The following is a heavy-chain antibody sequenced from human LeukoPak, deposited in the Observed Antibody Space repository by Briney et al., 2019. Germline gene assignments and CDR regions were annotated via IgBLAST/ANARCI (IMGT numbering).Heavy chain of an antibody. CDR3: ARPPKLRYSGSYDDAFDI. CDR1: GYTFTGYY. D-gene: IGHD1-26*01. J-gene: IGHJ3*02. V-gene: IGHV1-2*02. Sequence: ALVKVSCKASGYTFTGYYMHWVRQAPGQGLEWMGWINPNSGGTNYAQKFQGRVTMTRDTSISTAYMELSRLRSDDTAVYYCARPPKLRYSGSYDDAFDIWGQGTMVTVSS. CDR2: INPNSGGT.